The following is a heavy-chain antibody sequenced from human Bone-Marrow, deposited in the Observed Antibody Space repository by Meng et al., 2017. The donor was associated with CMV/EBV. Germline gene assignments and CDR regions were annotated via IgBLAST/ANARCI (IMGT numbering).Heavy chain of an antibody. CDR3: AREVVDNYYDSSGYYFGGAFDI. J-gene: IGHJ3*02. D-gene: IGHD3-22*01. Sequence: GGSLRLSCAASGFTFSSYEMNWVRQAPGKGLEWVAVISYDGSNKYYADSVKGRFTISRDNSKNTLYLQMNSLRAEDTAVYYCAREVVDNYYDSSGYYFGGAFDIWGQGTMVTVSS. CDR1: GFTFSSYE. V-gene: IGHV3-30*04. CDR2: ISYDGSNK.